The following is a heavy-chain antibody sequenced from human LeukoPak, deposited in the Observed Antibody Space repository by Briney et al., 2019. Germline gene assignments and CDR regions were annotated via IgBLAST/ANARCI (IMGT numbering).Heavy chain of an antibody. CDR1: GYSFTSYW. D-gene: IGHD5-12*01. CDR2: IHPGDSDT. V-gene: IGHV5-51*01. CDR3: ARRGSKGWSSRGYADY. Sequence: PGESLKISCKGSGYSFTSYWIGWVRQMPGKGLEWMGIIHPGDSDTRYSPSFQGQVTISADKSISTAYLQWSSLKASDTAMYYCARRGSKGWSSRGYADYWGQGTLVTVSS. J-gene: IGHJ4*02.